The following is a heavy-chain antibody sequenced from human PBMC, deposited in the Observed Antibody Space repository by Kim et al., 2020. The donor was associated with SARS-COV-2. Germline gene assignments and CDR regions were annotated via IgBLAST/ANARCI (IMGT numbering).Heavy chain of an antibody. D-gene: IGHD4-17*01. CDR2: FFYNGKT. Sequence: SETLSLTCTVSGASIRNSSFFWGWIRQPHGKGLEWIGSFFYNGKTYINPSLKSRVTLSVDLSKSQYSLKLTSVTAADTAQYWCARHGGACKNAGCSRVNYYYSMDVWGEGTSVTVSS. CDR3: ARHGGACKNAGCSRVNYYYSMDV. V-gene: IGHV4-39*01. CDR1: GASIRNSSFF. J-gene: IGHJ6*03.